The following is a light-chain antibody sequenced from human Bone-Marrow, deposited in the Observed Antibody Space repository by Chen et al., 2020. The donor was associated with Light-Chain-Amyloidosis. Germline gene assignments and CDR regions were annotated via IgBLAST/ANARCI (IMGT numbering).Light chain of an antibody. CDR2: LNSDGSH. J-gene: IGLJ3*02. V-gene: IGLV4-69*02. CDR3: QTWGSGSNWV. CDR1: RAHSTYA. Sequence: QPVLTQSPSASAPLGASVKITCTLSRAHSTYAVAWHQQQPERGPRFLMKLNSDGSHSKGAGIPDRFSGSSSGAERYLTVSGLQSEDEGDYYCQTWGSGSNWVFGGGTKLTVL.